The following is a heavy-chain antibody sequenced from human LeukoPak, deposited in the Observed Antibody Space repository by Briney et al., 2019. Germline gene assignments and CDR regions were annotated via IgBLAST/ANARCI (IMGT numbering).Heavy chain of an antibody. CDR3: ARDGPAGYGDPLYYYYGMDV. Sequence: SETLSLTCTVSGGSISSGSYYWSWLRQPAGTGLEWIGRIYTSGSTNYNPSLKSRVTISVDTSKNQFSLKLSSVTAADTAVYYCARDGPAGYGDPLYYYYGMDVWGQGTTVTVSS. CDR2: IYTSGST. J-gene: IGHJ6*02. D-gene: IGHD4-17*01. V-gene: IGHV4-61*02. CDR1: GGSISSGSYY.